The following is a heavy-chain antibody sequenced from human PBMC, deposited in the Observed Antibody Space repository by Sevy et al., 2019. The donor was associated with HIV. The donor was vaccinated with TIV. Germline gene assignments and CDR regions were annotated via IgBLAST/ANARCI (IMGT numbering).Heavy chain of an antibody. CDR3: ARLVGYCSGGRCSIIDF. CDR1: GFGLSNHA. CDR2: ISYDARKK. J-gene: IGHJ4*02. V-gene: IGHV3-30*01. Sequence: GGSLRLSCAASGFGLSNHAMIWVRQAPGKGLEWVAGISYDARKKYYADSVRGRFTISRDDSKNTLYLQMNSLTTEDTAVYYCARLVGYCSGGRCSIIDFWGQGTLVIVSS. D-gene: IGHD2-15*01.